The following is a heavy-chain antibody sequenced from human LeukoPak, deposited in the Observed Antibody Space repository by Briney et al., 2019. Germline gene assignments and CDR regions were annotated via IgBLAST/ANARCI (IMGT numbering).Heavy chain of an antibody. CDR3: ARRWYRWNDRRGGFDI. J-gene: IGHJ3*02. Sequence: SETLSLTCSVSGGSFGSIGYFWDWIRQSPGKGLEWIGSMYYSGSTSYNPSFKTRVTISADTSTNQLSLKLTSVTAADTDVYYCARRWYRWNDRRGGFDIWGQGTTVTVSS. CDR1: GGSFGSIGYF. CDR2: MYYSGST. D-gene: IGHD1-1*01. V-gene: IGHV4-39*01.